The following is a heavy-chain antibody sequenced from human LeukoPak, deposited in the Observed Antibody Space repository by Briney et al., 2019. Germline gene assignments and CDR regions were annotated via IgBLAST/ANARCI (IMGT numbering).Heavy chain of an antibody. V-gene: IGHV5-51*01. CDR3: ARGGSHFEY. Sequence: SLKISCKGSGYNFTNYWIGWVRQMPGKGLEWMGIIYPGDSDVRYSPSFQGQVTISADKSINTAYLQRSSLKASDTAIYYCARGGSHFEYWGQGTLVTVSS. J-gene: IGHJ4*02. D-gene: IGHD3-16*01. CDR1: GYNFTNYW. CDR2: IYPGDSDV.